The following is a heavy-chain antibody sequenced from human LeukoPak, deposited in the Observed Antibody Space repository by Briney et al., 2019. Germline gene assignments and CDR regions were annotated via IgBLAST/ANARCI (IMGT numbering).Heavy chain of an antibody. CDR2: IYSGGNT. Sequence: GGSLRLSCAASGFTVSGKSMSWVRQAPGKGLEWVSVIYSGGNTYYADSVKGRFTISRDNAKNSLYLQMNSLRAEDTALYYCARIDTYYYDSSGYYSAFDIWGQGTIVTVSS. CDR1: GFTVSGKS. D-gene: IGHD3-22*01. J-gene: IGHJ3*02. CDR3: ARIDTYYYDSSGYYSAFDI. V-gene: IGHV3-53*01.